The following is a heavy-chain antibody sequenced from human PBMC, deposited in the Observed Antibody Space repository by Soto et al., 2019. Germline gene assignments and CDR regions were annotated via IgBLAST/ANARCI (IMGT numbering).Heavy chain of an antibody. Sequence: QVQLVESGGDVVQPGGSLRLSCAGSGFTFSYNGMHWVRQAPGKGLEWVAIIVHDGSNPNYGDSVKGRFTVSRDNSKDTLYLQMTSLRPEYTAVYYCPKVFWGGYCIMSSCCVFDNWGQGTLVTVSS. D-gene: IGHD3-16*01. J-gene: IGHJ4*02. CDR2: IVHDGSNP. V-gene: IGHV3-30*18. CDR1: GFTFSYNG. CDR3: PKVFWGGYCIMSSCCVFDN.